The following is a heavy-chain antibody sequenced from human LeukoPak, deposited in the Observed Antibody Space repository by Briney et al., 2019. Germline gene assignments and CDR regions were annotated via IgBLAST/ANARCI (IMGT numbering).Heavy chain of an antibody. CDR2: ISSSSGTI. CDR3: ARSEYYDYVWGSYRYTYFDY. CDR1: GFTFSSYS. J-gene: IGHJ4*02. D-gene: IGHD3-16*02. V-gene: IGHV3-48*01. Sequence: PGGSLRLSXAASGFTFSSYSMNWVRQAPGKGLEWVSYISSSSGTIYYTDSVKGRFTISRDNAKNSLYLQMNSLRAEDTAVYYCARSEYYDYVWGSYRYTYFDYWGQGTLVTVSS.